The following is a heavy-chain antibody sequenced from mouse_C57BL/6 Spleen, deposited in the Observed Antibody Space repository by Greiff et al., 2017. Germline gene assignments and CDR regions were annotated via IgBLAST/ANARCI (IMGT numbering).Heavy chain of an antibody. D-gene: IGHD1-1*01. CDR1: GYSFTGYY. V-gene: IGHV1-42*01. CDR2: INPSTGGT. J-gene: IGHJ3*01. CDR3: ARKAPTVVAPFAY. Sequence: VQLKQSGPELVKPGASVKISCKASGYSFTGYYMNWVKQSPEKSLEWIGEINPSTGGTTYNQKFKAKATLTVDKSSSTAYMQLKSLTSEDSAVYYCARKAPTVVAPFAYWGQGTLVTVSA.